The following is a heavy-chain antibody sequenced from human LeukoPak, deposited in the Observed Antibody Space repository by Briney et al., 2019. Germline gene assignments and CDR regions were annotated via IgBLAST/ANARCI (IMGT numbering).Heavy chain of an antibody. CDR3: ARAPIVQAGYYYGMDV. J-gene: IGHJ6*02. V-gene: IGHV1-2*02. CDR2: INPNSGAT. CDR1: GYTFTAYY. Sequence: ASVKVSCKASGYTFTAYYIHWVRQAPGQGLEWMGWINPNSGATNYAQNFQGRVTMTADTSISAAYLDLSRLRSDDSAVYYCARAPIVQAGYYYGMDVWGQGTTVTVSS. D-gene: IGHD2/OR15-2a*01.